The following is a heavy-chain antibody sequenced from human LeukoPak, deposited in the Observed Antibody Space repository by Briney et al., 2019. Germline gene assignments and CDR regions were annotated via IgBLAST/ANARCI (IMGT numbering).Heavy chain of an antibody. CDR1: GGSISSGDYY. CDR3: AREVADYDSSGYYSSGDWFDP. Sequence: PSETLSLTCTVSGGSISSGDYYWSWIRQHPGKGLEWIGYIYYSGSTYYNPSLKSRVTISVDTSKNQFSLKLSSVTAADTAVYYCAREVADYDSSGYYSSGDWFDPWGQGTLVTVSS. D-gene: IGHD3-22*01. J-gene: IGHJ5*02. V-gene: IGHV4-31*03. CDR2: IYYSGST.